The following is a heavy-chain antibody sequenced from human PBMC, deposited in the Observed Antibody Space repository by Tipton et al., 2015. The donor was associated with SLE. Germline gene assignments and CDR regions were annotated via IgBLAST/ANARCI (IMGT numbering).Heavy chain of an antibody. V-gene: IGHV4-59*11. CDR2: IYYTGRT. J-gene: IGHJ3*02. Sequence: TLSLTCSVSGDSTNSHYWSWIRQSPGKGLDWIGYIYYTGRTDYNPSLKSRVTISIDTSKTQFSLKLTSVTAADTAIYYCARTSYGLGNAFGIWGQGTAVTVSS. CDR3: ARTSYGLGNAFGI. CDR1: GDSTNSHY. D-gene: IGHD3-10*01.